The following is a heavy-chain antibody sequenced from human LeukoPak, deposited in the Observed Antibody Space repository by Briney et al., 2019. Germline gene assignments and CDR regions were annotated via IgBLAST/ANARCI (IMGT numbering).Heavy chain of an antibody. D-gene: IGHD5-12*01. J-gene: IGHJ6*02. CDR3: AKVETWRGYHYSYGMDV. CDR2: ISWNSGSI. CDR1: GFTFDDYA. V-gene: IGHV3-9*01. Sequence: GGSLRLSCAASGFTFDDYAMHRVRQAPGKGLEWVSGISWNSGSIDYADSVKGRFTISRDNAKNSLYLQMNSLRADDTALYYCAKVETWRGYHYSYGMDVWGQGTTVTVSS.